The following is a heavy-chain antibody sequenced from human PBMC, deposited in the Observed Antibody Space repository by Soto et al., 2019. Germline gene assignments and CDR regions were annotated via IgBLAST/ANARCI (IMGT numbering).Heavy chain of an antibody. CDR2: INHSGST. V-gene: IGHV4-34*01. J-gene: IGHJ3*02. CDR1: GGSFSGYY. Sequence: SETLSLTCAVYGGSFSGYYWSWIRQPPGKGLEWIGEINHSGSTNYNPSLKSRVTISVDMSKNPFSLKLSSGTAADTAVYYCARGPGIFGDAFDIWGQGTMVTVSS. D-gene: IGHD3-10*01. CDR3: ARGPGIFGDAFDI.